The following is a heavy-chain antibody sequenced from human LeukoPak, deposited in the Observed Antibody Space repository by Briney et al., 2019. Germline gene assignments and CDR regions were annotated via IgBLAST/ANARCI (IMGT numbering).Heavy chain of an antibody. D-gene: IGHD4-17*01. V-gene: IGHV1-46*01. CDR2: INPSGGST. Sequence: GASGKASCKASGYTFTSYYMHWVRQAPGQGLEWMGIINPSGGSTSYAQKFQGRVTMTRDTSTSTVYMELSSLRSEDTAVYYCARGVYGDYPINPFDYWGQGTLVTVSS. CDR3: ARGVYGDYPINPFDY. J-gene: IGHJ4*02. CDR1: GYTFTSYY.